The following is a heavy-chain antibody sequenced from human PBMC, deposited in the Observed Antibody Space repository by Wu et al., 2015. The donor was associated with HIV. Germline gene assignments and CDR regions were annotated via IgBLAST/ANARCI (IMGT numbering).Heavy chain of an antibody. CDR3: ARDASVVVAATTNYYYYYGMDV. Sequence: QVQLVQSGAEVKKPGASVKVSCKASGYTFTSYGISWVRQAPGQGLEWMGWISAYNGNTNYAQKLQGRVTMTTDTSTSTAYMELRSLRSDDTAVYYCARDASVVVAATTNYYYYYGMDVVGPRDHGPPSP. CDR2: ISAYNGNT. D-gene: IGHD2-15*01. V-gene: IGHV1-18*01. CDR1: GYTFTSYG. J-gene: IGHJ6*02.